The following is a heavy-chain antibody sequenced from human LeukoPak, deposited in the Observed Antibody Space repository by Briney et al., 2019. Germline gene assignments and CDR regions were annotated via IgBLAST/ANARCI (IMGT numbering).Heavy chain of an antibody. Sequence: SETLSLTCTVSGGSISSSSYYWGWIRQPPGKGLEWIGSIYYSGSTYYNPSLKSRVTISVDTSKNQFSLKLSSVTAADTAVYYCAREDELVGIQHTYFDYWGQGTLVTVSS. D-gene: IGHD2-21*01. CDR1: GGSISSSSYY. V-gene: IGHV4-39*07. J-gene: IGHJ4*02. CDR3: AREDELVGIQHTYFDY. CDR2: IYYSGST.